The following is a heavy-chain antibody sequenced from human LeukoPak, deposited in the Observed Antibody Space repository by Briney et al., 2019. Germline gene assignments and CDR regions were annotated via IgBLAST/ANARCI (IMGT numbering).Heavy chain of an antibody. Sequence: ASVKVSCKASGYTFTSYGISWVRQAPGQGLEWMGWISAYNGNTNYAQKLQGRVTMTTDTSTSTAYMELRSLRSDDTAVYYCASRTNSGWYSNAFDIWGQGTMVTVSS. D-gene: IGHD6-19*01. V-gene: IGHV1-18*01. CDR3: ASRTNSGWYSNAFDI. CDR1: GYTFTSYG. J-gene: IGHJ3*02. CDR2: ISAYNGNT.